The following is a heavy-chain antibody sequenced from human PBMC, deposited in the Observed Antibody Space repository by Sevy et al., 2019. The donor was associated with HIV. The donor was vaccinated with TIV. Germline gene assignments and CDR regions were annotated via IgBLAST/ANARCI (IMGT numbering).Heavy chain of an antibody. V-gene: IGHV1-18*04. CDR2: ISTYNGKT. Sequence: ASVKVSCKSSGYTFSRSVITWVRQAPGQGLEWMGWISTYNGKTNYAQKFQDRVTMTTDTSTNTAYMELRSLRSDDTDIYFCARGRGIAVAVGGYYSDYWGQGSLVTVSS. CDR3: ARGRGIAVAVGGYYSDY. CDR1: GYTFSRSV. D-gene: IGHD6-19*01. J-gene: IGHJ4*02.